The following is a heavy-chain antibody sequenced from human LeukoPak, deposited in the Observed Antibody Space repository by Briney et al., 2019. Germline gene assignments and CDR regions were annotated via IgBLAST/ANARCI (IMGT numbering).Heavy chain of an antibody. Sequence: GGSLRLSCAASGFTVSSNYMSWVRQAPGKGLEWVSVIYSGGSTYCADSVKGRFTISRDNAKNTLFLQMSSLRAEDTAVYYCARAGLMTTGPDYWGQGTLVTVSS. D-gene: IGHD4-11*01. V-gene: IGHV3-53*01. J-gene: IGHJ4*02. CDR3: ARAGLMTTGPDY. CDR1: GFTVSSNY. CDR2: IYSGGST.